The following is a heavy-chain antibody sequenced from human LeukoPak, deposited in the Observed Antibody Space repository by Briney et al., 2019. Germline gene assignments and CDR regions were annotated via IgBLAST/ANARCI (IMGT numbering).Heavy chain of an antibody. Sequence: GESLKISCKGSGYSFTGYWIGWVRQMPGKGLEWMGIIYPGDSDTRYSPSFQGQVTISADKSISTAYLQWSSLKASDTAMYYCARQKDYGDYERYAFDIWGQGTMVTVSS. D-gene: IGHD4-17*01. V-gene: IGHV5-51*01. J-gene: IGHJ3*02. CDR2: IYPGDSDT. CDR3: ARQKDYGDYERYAFDI. CDR1: GYSFTGYW.